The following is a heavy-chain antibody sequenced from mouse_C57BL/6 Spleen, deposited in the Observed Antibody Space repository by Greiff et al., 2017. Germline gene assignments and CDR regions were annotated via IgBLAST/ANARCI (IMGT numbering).Heavy chain of an antibody. CDR1: GYTFTSYW. CDR2: INPSSGYT. Sequence: QVQLQQSGAELAKPGASVKLSCKASGYTFTSYWMHWVKQRPGQGLEWIGYINPSSGYTKYNQKFKDKATLTADKSSSTAYMQLSSLTYEDSEVSSVESGSTHYFDYWGQGTTLTVSS. J-gene: IGHJ2*01. V-gene: IGHV1-7*01. CDR3: ESGSTHYFDY. D-gene: IGHD1-2*01.